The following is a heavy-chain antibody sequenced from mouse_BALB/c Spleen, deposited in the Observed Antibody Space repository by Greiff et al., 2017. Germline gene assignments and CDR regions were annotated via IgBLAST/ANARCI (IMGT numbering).Heavy chain of an antibody. CDR1: GDSITSGY. CDR3: ARYYYGSSYPLDY. Sequence: EVQRVESGPSLVKPSKTLSLTCSVTGDSITSGYWNWIRKFPGNKLEYMGYISYSGSTYYNPSLKSRISITRDTSKNQYYLQLNSVTTEDTATYYCARYYYGSSYPLDYWGQGTTLTVSS. V-gene: IGHV3-8*02. D-gene: IGHD1-1*01. CDR2: ISYSGST. J-gene: IGHJ2*01.